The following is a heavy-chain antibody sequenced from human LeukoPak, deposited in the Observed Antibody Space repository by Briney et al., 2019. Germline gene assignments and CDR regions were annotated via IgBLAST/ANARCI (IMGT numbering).Heavy chain of an antibody. V-gene: IGHV3-20*04. CDR3: ARRRVTVVRGVDITSYYFDY. CDR1: GFTFSTYA. D-gene: IGHD3-10*01. Sequence: GGSLRLSCAASGFTFSTYAMSWVRQAPGKGLEWVSGVNWNGGSTGYADSVKGRFTISRDNAKNSLYLQMNSLRAEDTALYCCARRRVTVVRGVDITSYYFDYWGQGTLVTVSS. CDR2: VNWNGGST. J-gene: IGHJ4*02.